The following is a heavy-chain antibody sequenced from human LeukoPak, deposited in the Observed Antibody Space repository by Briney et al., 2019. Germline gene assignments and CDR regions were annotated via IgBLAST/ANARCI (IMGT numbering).Heavy chain of an antibody. CDR3: AREIYHQLGLYYYYMDV. J-gene: IGHJ6*03. Sequence: SETLSLTCTVSGGSISSYSWSWIRQPAGKGLEWIGRVYSSGSTNYNPSLKSRVTMSVDTSKNQLSLKLNSVTAADTAVYYCAREIYHQLGLYYYYMDVWGKGTTVTVSS. V-gene: IGHV4-4*07. CDR2: VYSSGST. D-gene: IGHD3-16*01. CDR1: GGSISSYS.